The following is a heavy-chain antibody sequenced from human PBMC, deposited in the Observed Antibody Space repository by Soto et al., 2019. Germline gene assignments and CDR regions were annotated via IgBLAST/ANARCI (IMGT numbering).Heavy chain of an antibody. V-gene: IGHV3-74*01. J-gene: IGHJ4*02. CDR1: GFTFSSYW. CDR2: INSDGSST. CDR3: VRDDVGVGIYS. Sequence: GGSLRLSCAASGFTFSSYWMHWVRQAPEKGLMCVSHINSDGSSTTYADSVKGRFTISRDNAKNTLFLQMNSLRADDTAVYYCVRDDVGVGIYSWGLGTLVTVSS. D-gene: IGHD1-26*01.